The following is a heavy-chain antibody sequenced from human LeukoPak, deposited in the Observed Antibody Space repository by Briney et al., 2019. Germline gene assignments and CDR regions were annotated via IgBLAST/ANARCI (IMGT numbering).Heavy chain of an antibody. CDR3: ARALVGANSWFDS. CDR1: GFSVSSSY. D-gene: IGHD1-26*01. Sequence: GGSLRLSCAVSGFSVSSSYMIWIRQAPGKGLECVSFIYSTGTTKYADSVKGRFTISRHNSENTLYLDMNSLTDEDTAVYYCARALVGANSWFDSWGQGTLVTVSS. J-gene: IGHJ5*01. CDR2: IYSTGTT. V-gene: IGHV3-53*04.